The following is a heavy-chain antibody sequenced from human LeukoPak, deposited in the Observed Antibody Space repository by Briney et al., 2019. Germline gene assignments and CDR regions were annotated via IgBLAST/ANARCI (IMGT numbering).Heavy chain of an antibody. CDR3: ARGSRYYDSSGYYYLSSFDI. CDR2: IWYDGSNK. D-gene: IGHD3-22*01. Sequence: GGSLRLSRAASGFTFSSYGMHWVRQAPGKGLEWVAVIWYDGSNKYCADSVKGRFTISRDNSRNTLYLQMNSLRAEDTAVYYCARGSRYYDSSGYYYLSSFDIWGQGTMVTVSS. J-gene: IGHJ3*02. V-gene: IGHV3-33*01. CDR1: GFTFSSYG.